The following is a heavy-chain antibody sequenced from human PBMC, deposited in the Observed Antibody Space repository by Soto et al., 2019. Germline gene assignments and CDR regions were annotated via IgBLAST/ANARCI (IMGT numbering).Heavy chain of an antibody. J-gene: IGHJ5*02. D-gene: IGHD6-6*01. Sequence: PSETLSLTCIFSVGSISISSYYWGWIRQPPGKGLEWIGSIYYSGSTYYNPSLKSRVTISVDTSKNQFSLKLSSVTAADTAVFYCARHRARNWFDPWGQEPWSPSPQ. CDR3: ARHRARNWFDP. V-gene: IGHV4-39*01. CDR1: VGSISISSYY. CDR2: IYYSGST.